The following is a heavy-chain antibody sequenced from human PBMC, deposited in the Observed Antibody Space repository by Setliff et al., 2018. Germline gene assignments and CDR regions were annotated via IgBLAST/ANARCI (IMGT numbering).Heavy chain of an antibody. CDR1: GYTFTSYD. D-gene: IGHD3-3*01. Sequence: ASVKVSCKASGYTFTSYDINWVRQATGQGLEWMGWMNPNSGNTGYAQKFQGRVTMTRNTSISTAYMDLGSLRFEDTAVYYCAREPWYYNFWSGYTRDYFDYWGQGTLVTSPQ. CDR3: AREPWYYNFWSGYTRDYFDY. CDR2: MNPNSGNT. J-gene: IGHJ4*02. V-gene: IGHV1-8*02.